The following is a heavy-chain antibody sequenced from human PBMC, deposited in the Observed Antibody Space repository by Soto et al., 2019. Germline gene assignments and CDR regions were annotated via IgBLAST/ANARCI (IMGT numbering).Heavy chain of an antibody. Sequence: SETLSLTCTVSGGSISSYYWSWIRQPPGKGLEWIGYIYYSGSTNYNPSLKSRVTISVDTSKNQFSLKLSSVTAADTAVYYCAGEYSSSSGHFDYWGQGTLVTASS. CDR1: GGSISSYY. J-gene: IGHJ4*02. V-gene: IGHV4-59*01. D-gene: IGHD6-6*01. CDR2: IYYSGST. CDR3: AGEYSSSSGHFDY.